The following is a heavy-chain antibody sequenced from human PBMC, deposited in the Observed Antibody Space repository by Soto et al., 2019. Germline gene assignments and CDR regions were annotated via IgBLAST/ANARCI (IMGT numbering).Heavy chain of an antibody. Sequence: QVQLVQSGAEVKQPGASLRVSCKSSGYSFTDYYVHWVRQAPGQGLEWMGWINPKTGGTKYVHKFQGRVTMSGATSITTAFMELRRLTFDDTAVYYCARENDWGQTVGASDIWGQGTLVTVSS. CDR3: ARENDWGQTVGASDI. D-gene: IGHD3-9*01. CDR1: GYSFTDYY. J-gene: IGHJ3*02. CDR2: INPKTGGT. V-gene: IGHV1-2*02.